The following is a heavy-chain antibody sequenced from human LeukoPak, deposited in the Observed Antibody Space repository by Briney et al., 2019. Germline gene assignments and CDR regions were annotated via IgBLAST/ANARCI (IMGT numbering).Heavy chain of an antibody. CDR1: GGSISSGGYY. V-gene: IGHV4-31*03. J-gene: IGHJ4*02. CDR3: ARERIMITFGGVIVTPSYFDY. D-gene: IGHD3-16*02. Sequence: SQTLSLTCTVSGGSISSGGYYWRWIRQHPGKGLEWIGYIYYSGSTYYNPSLKSRVTISVDTSKNQFSLKLSSVTAADTAVYYCARERIMITFGGVIVTPSYFDYWGQGTLVTVSS. CDR2: IYYSGST.